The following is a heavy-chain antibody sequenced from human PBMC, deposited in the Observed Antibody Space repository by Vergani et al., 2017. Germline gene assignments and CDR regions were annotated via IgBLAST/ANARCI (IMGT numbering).Heavy chain of an antibody. J-gene: IGHJ6*02. Sequence: QVQLVESGGGVVQPGGSLRLSCAASGFTFSSYGMHWVRQAPGKGLEWVAFIRYDGSNKYYADSVKGRFTISRDNSKNTLYLQMNSLRAEDTAVYYCAKGPYYDSSGYSYYYYGMGVWGQGTTVTVSS. CDR2: IRYDGSNK. CDR3: AKGPYYDSSGYSYYYYGMGV. D-gene: IGHD3-22*01. V-gene: IGHV3-30*02. CDR1: GFTFSSYG.